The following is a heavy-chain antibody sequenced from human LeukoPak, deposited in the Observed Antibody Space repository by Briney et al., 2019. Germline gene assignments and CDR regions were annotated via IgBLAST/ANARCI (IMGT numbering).Heavy chain of an antibody. D-gene: IGHD6-19*01. J-gene: IGHJ4*02. CDR2: IYYSGST. CDR3: ARSEQWLVPHFDY. Sequence: SETLSLTCTVSGGSISSYYWSWIRQPPGKGLEWIGYIYYSGSTNYNPSLKSRVTISVDTSKNQFSLKLSSVTAADTAVYYCARSEQWLVPHFDYWGQGTLVTVSS. CDR1: GGSISSYY. V-gene: IGHV4-59*08.